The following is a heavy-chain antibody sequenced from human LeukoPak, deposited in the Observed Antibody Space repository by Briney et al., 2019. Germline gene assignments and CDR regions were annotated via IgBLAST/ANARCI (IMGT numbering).Heavy chain of an antibody. D-gene: IGHD3-3*01. CDR3: ARHTTIFGHYGY. CDR1: GGSISSSGDY. CDR2: IHYSGST. J-gene: IGHJ4*02. Sequence: SETLSLTCTVSGGSISSSGDYWGWIRQPPGKGLEWIENIHYSGSTYSNPSLKSRVTISVDTSKNQFSLKLSSVTAADTAVYYCARHTTIFGHYGYWGQGTLVTVSS. V-gene: IGHV4-39*01.